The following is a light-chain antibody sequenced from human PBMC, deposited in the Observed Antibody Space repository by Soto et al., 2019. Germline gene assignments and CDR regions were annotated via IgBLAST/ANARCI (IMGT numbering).Light chain of an antibody. Sequence: QAVVTQPPSASGTPGQRVTISCSGSSSNIGFNYVYWYQQLPGTAPKLLIYTNNQRPSGVPDRFSDSKSGTSASLAISGLGSEDEADYYCAAWDDSLSGWVFGGGTKLTVL. J-gene: IGLJ3*02. CDR3: AAWDDSLSGWV. CDR1: SSNIGFNY. CDR2: TNN. V-gene: IGLV1-47*01.